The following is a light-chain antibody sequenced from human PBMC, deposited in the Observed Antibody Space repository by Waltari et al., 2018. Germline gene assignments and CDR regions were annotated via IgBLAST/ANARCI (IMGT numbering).Light chain of an antibody. V-gene: IGKV3-20*01. J-gene: IGKJ1*01. CDR3: QHHLRLPTT. Sequence: IVLTQSPGPPALSPGGRVTLPCRASQSVGTYLAWYQQKPGQAPRLLIYGAYSRAAGIPDRFSGRGYGTDFSLTISRLEPEDFAVYFCQHHLRLPTTFGQGTKVEIK. CDR1: QSVGTY. CDR2: GAY.